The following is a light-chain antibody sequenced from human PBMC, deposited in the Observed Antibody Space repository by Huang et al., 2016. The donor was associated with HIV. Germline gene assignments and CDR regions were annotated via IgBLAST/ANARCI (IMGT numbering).Light chain of an antibody. CDR3: QQYVSSPPWT. V-gene: IGKV3-20*01. J-gene: IGKJ1*01. Sequence: EIVLTQSPGTLSLSPGETATLSCRASQYVTSSYFAGYHQRPGQAPRLLIYGASTRATGIPDRFSGSGSVTDFTLTITRLEPEDFAVYYCQQYVSSPPWTFGQGTKVEIK. CDR1: QYVTSSY. CDR2: GAS.